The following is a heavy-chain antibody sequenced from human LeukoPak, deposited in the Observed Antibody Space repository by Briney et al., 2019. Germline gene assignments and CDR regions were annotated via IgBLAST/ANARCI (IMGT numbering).Heavy chain of an antibody. V-gene: IGHV4-4*07. J-gene: IGHJ3*02. CDR3: ARGLPATVTTSAFNI. CDR1: GGSISSYY. CDR2: VYISGST. D-gene: IGHD4-17*01. Sequence: SETLSLTCTVSGGSISSYYWNWIRQPAGKGLEWIGRVYISGSTNYNPSLKRRITMSGDTSKNQFSLNLSSVTAAATAVYYCARGLPATVTTSAFNIWGQGTMVTVSS.